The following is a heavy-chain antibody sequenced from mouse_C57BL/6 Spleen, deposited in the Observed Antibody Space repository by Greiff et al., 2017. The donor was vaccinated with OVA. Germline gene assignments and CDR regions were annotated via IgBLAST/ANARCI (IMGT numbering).Heavy chain of an antibody. CDR3: ARSLITTVVAPFAY. Sequence: VHVKQSGPELVKPGASVKISCKASGYSFTDYNMNWVKQSNGKSLEWIGVINPKYGTTRYNQKFKGKATLTVDQSSITAYMQLNILTSEDSAVYYCARSLITTVVAPFAYWGQGTLVTVSA. CDR1: GYSFTDYN. V-gene: IGHV1-39*01. CDR2: INPKYGTT. J-gene: IGHJ3*01. D-gene: IGHD1-1*01.